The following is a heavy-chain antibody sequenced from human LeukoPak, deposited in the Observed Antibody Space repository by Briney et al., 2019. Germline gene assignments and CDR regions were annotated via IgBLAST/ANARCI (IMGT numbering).Heavy chain of an antibody. V-gene: IGHV1-69*13. CDR3: SSTNMDLNWFDP. D-gene: IGHD2-2*01. CDR1: GGTFSSYA. Sequence: SVKVSCKASGGTFSSYAISWVRQAPGQGLEWMGGIIPIFGTANYAQKFQGRVTITADESTSTAYMELSSLRSEDTAVYYCSSTNMDLNWFDPWGQGTLVTISS. CDR2: IIPIFGTA. J-gene: IGHJ5*02.